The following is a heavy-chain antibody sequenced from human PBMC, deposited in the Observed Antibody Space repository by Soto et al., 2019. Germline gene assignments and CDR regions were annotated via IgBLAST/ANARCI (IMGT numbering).Heavy chain of an antibody. CDR2: ISGSGVRT. J-gene: IGHJ6*04. V-gene: IGHV3-23*01. D-gene: IGHD2-15*01. CDR3: AQDAPIIVVVVTDYYTTDG. Sequence: RSLRLSCAAYGFPLSRYAMSWVRQAPGKGLEWVSAISGSGVRTYYEDSVKGRFTISRDNSKNTLYLQMNSLRAEDTAVYYCAQDAPIIVVVVTDYYTTDGWGERSTVTVSS. CDR1: GFPLSRYA.